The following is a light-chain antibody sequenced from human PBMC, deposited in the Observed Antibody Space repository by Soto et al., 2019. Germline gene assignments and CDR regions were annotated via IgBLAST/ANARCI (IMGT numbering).Light chain of an antibody. CDR2: GAS. Sequence: EIVLTQSPGTLSLSPGERATLSCRASQSVTSSYLAWYQQKPGQAPRLVMYGASIRTSGITDRFSGSGSGTDFSLTITGHEHEDFSVYCCQQYVRAPATFGQGTKEDIK. V-gene: IGKV3-20*01. J-gene: IGKJ1*01. CDR1: QSVTSSY. CDR3: QQYVRAPAT.